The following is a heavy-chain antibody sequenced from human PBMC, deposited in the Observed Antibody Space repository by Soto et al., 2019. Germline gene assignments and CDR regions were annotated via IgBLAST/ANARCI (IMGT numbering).Heavy chain of an antibody. CDR3: ARDIGYYDILTGYATYYYYYMDV. Sequence: PGGSLRLSCAASGFTFSSYSMNWVRQAPGKGLEWVSSISSSSSYIYYADSVKGRFTISRDNAKNSLYLQMNSLRAEDTAVYYCARDIGYYDILTGYATYYYYYMDVWGKGTTVTVSS. D-gene: IGHD3-9*01. CDR1: GFTFSSYS. CDR2: ISSSSSYI. V-gene: IGHV3-21*01. J-gene: IGHJ6*03.